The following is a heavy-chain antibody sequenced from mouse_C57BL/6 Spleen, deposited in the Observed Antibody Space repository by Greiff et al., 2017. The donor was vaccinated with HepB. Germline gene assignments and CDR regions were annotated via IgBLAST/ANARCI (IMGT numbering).Heavy chain of an antibody. CDR1: GFSFNTYA. CDR2: IRSKSNNYAT. CDR3: VRQGVLLPYFDV. Sequence: EVQLVESGGGLVQPKGSLKLSCAASGFSFNTYAMNWVRQAPGKGLEWVARIRSKSNNYATYYADSVKDRFTISRDDSESMLYLQMNNLKTEDTAMYYCVRQGVLLPYFDVWGTGTTVTVSS. J-gene: IGHJ1*03. D-gene: IGHD1-1*01. V-gene: IGHV10-1*01.